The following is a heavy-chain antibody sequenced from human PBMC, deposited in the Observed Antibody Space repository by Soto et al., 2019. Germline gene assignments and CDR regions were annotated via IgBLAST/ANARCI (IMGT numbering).Heavy chain of an antibody. CDR3: AKDLYSSSSNYYGMDV. J-gene: IGHJ6*02. D-gene: IGHD6-6*01. CDR1: GFTFDDYA. V-gene: IGHV3-9*01. Sequence: EVQLVESGGGLVQPGRSLRLSCAASGFTFDDYAMHWVRQAPGKGLEWVSGISWNSGSIGYADSVKGRFTISRDNAKNSLYLQMNSLRAEDTALYYCAKDLYSSSSNYYGMDVWGQGTTVTVSS. CDR2: ISWNSGSI.